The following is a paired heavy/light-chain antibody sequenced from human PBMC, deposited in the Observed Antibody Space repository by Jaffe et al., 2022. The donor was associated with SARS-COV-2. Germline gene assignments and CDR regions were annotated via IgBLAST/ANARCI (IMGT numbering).Heavy chain of an antibody. V-gene: IGHV3-74*01. Sequence: EVQLVESGGGLVQPGGSLRLSCAASGFTFNNYWMHWVRQAPGKGLVWVSRINSDGSSRSYADSVKGRFTMSRDNAKNTLNLQMNSLRAEDTAVYYCARVRTGYCNSISCSRGYYYYGMDVWGQGTTVTVSS. CDR1: GFTFNNYW. CDR2: INSDGSSR. CDR3: ARVRTGYCNSISCSRGYYYYGMDV. D-gene: IGHD2-2*01. J-gene: IGHJ6*02.
Light chain of an antibody. CDR1: SPNIGNNY. J-gene: IGLJ3*02. Sequence: QSVLTQPPSVSAAPGQKVTISCSGSSPNIGNNYVSWYQQLPGTAPKLLIFENNKRPSGIPDRFSGSKSGRSATLGITGLQTGDEADYYCGTWDSSLSAGVFGGGTKLTVL. V-gene: IGLV1-51*02. CDR3: GTWDSSLSAGV. CDR2: ENN.